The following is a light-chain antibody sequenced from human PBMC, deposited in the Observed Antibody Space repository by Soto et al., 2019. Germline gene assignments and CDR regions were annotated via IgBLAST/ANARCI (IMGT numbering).Light chain of an antibody. CDR1: VGL. CDR3: CLYVGGRTYL. CDR2: DDT. V-gene: IGLV2-23*01. J-gene: IGLJ1*01. Sequence: QSVLTQPASVSGSPGQSITISCTGTVGLVSWYQQHPGKVPKLIIYDDTKRPSGVSSRFSGSKSGNTASLTISGLQTEDEVDYYCCLYVGGRTYLFGTGTKVTVL.